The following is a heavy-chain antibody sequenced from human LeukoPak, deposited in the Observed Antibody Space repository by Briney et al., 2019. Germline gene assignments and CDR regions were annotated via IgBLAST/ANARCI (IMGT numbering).Heavy chain of an antibody. V-gene: IGHV5-51*04. Sequence: GESLKISCKGSGYSFTNYWIGCVRQMPGKSLGCLGIIYPADSDTRHSPSFQGQVTISADKPISTAYLQWSSLKASDTAIYYCATVAYNFWSGYLHWGQGTLVTVSS. CDR2: IYPADSDT. D-gene: IGHD3-3*01. CDR3: ATVAYNFWSGYLH. CDR1: GYSFTNYW. J-gene: IGHJ4*02.